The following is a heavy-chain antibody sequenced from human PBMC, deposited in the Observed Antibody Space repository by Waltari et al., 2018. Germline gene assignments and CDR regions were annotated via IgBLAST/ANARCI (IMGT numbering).Heavy chain of an antibody. CDR1: GFTFSSYW. CDR3: ARAISSSWWFDY. Sequence: EVQLVASGGGLVQPGGSLRLSCAASGFTFSSYWIHWVRQAPGKGLVWGSRINNDGSGTSYADSVKGRFTISRDNAKNTLYLQMNSLRAEDTAVYYCARAISSSWWFDYWGQGTLVTVSS. D-gene: IGHD6-13*01. J-gene: IGHJ4*02. CDR2: INNDGSGT. V-gene: IGHV3-74*01.